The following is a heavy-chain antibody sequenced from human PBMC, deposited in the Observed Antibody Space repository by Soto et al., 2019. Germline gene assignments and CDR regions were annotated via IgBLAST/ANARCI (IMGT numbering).Heavy chain of an antibody. J-gene: IGHJ4*02. CDR2: IYDSVNT. CDR3: ARVDHRGYFAILTDY. V-gene: IGHV4-31*03. CDR1: GDSLSSGGHY. Sequence: SETLSVTCNVSGDSLSSGGHYWSWIRQHPGKGLEWIGHIYDSVNTYYSPSLRSRVTISADMSKNQFSLNLRSVTAADTAVYYCARVDHRGYFAILTDYWGQGTLVTVSS. D-gene: IGHD3-9*01.